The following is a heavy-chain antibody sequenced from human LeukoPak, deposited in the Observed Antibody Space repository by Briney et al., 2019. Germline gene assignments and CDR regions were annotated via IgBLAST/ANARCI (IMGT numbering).Heavy chain of an antibody. CDR1: GFSFGNHA. V-gene: IGHV3-23*01. CDR2: VSGSGDTT. D-gene: IGHD3-10*01. CDR3: AKDGILWGFGELLNWFDP. J-gene: IGHJ5*02. Sequence: GGSLRLSCAASGFSFGNHAMIWVRQAAGKGLEWVSVVSGSGDTTHYADSVKGRFTISRDNSKNTLYLQMNSLRAEDTAVYYCAKDGILWGFGELLNWFDPWGQGTLVTVSS.